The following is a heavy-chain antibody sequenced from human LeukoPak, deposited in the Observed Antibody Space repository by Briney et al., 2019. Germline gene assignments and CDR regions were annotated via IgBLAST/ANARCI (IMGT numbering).Heavy chain of an antibody. D-gene: IGHD6-19*01. J-gene: IGHJ4*02. V-gene: IGHV3-30-3*01. Sequence: PGGSLRLSCAASGFTFSSYAMHWVRQAPGKGLEWVAVISYDGSNKYYADSVKGRFTISRDNSKNTLYLQMNSLRAEDTAVYYCARDSGSSGWYPGGQGNYWGQGTLVTVSS. CDR3: ARDSGSSGWYPGGQGNY. CDR1: GFTFSSYA. CDR2: ISYDGSNK.